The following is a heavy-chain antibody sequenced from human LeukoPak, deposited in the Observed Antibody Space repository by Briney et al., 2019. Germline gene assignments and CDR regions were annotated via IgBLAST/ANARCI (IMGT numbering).Heavy chain of an antibody. CDR2: IYDSGST. CDR3: ARVGGTNYYYYGMDV. Sequence: PSETLSLTCTVSGGSISSYYWSWIRQPPGRGLEWVGYIYDSGSTNYNPSLKSRVTISVDTSKNQFSLKLSSVTAADTAVYYCARVGGTNYYYYGMDVWGQGTTVTVSS. CDR1: GGSISSYY. V-gene: IGHV4-59*01. J-gene: IGHJ6*02. D-gene: IGHD1-1*01.